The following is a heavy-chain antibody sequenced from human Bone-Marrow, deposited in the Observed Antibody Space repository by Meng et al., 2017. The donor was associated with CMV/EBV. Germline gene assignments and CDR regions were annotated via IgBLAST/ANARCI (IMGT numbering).Heavy chain of an antibody. Sequence: ASVKVSCKASPYTLSDYLMCWVRQAPGQGLEWMAWVNPNSDDTNYAQKFQGKVTMTRDTSISTAYMELTSLRPDDTAVYYCARDIPGSRYSSGWPLDYWGQGTLVTVSS. D-gene: IGHD6-19*01. CDR2: VNPNSDDT. V-gene: IGHV1-2*02. J-gene: IGHJ4*02. CDR3: ARDIPGSRYSSGWPLDY. CDR1: PYTLSDYL.